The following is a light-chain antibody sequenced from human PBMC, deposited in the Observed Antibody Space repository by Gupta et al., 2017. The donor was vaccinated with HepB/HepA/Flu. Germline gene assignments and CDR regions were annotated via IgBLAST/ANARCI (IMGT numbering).Light chain of an antibody. Sequence: EIVMTQSPATLSVSPGERGTLSCRASHSVSSNLAWYQQKPGQAPRLLIYGVSTRATGIPARFSGRGSGTEFTLNISSLQSEDFAVYYCQQYDNWPLTFGGGTKVEIK. V-gene: IGKV3-15*01. CDR3: QQYDNWPLT. CDR1: HSVSSN. CDR2: GVS. J-gene: IGKJ4*01.